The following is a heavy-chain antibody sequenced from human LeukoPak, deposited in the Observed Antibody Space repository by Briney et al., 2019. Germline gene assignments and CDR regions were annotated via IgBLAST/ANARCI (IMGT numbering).Heavy chain of an antibody. J-gene: IGHJ5*02. CDR1: GYSINNYW. D-gene: IGHD2-15*01. V-gene: IGHV5-51*01. CDR2: IYPADSDI. Sequence: GESLKISCKGSGYSINNYWIGWVRQMPGKGLEWMRIIYPADSDIRYSPSFQGRVTISADKSISTAYLQWSSLKASDTAIYYCARQEYCSGGSCYTWFDPWGQGTLVIVSS. CDR3: ARQEYCSGGSCYTWFDP.